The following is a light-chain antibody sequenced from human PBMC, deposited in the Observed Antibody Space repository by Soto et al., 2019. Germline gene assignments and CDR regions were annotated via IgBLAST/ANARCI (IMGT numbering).Light chain of an antibody. CDR2: EGS. CDR1: SSDVGSYNL. V-gene: IGLV2-23*01. CDR3: FSYAGSSTYV. Sequence: QSVVTQPASVSGSPGQSMTISCAGTSSDVGSYNLVSWYQNHPGKAPKLMIYEGSKRPSGVSNRFSGSKSGNTASLTISGLQAADEADYFCFSYAGSSTYVFGTGTKV. J-gene: IGLJ1*01.